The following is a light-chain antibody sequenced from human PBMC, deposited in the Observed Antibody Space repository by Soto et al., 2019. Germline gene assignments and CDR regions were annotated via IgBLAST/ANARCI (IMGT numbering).Light chain of an antibody. CDR2: GAS. Sequence: EIVLTQSPATLSLSPGERATLSCRASQSVSTYLAWYQQKPGQAPRLLIYGASNRATGIPARFSGSGSGTDFTLTISSLEPEDFAVYYCQQRSNWAPLTFGGGTKVEIK. CDR3: QQRSNWAPLT. CDR1: QSVSTY. J-gene: IGKJ4*01. V-gene: IGKV3-11*01.